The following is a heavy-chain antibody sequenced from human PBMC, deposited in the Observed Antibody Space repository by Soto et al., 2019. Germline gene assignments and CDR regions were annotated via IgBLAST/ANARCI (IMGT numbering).Heavy chain of an antibody. Sequence: EVQLVESGGDLVQPGRSLRLSCTTSGFTFADYAMSWLRQAPGKGLEWVSFIRSKASGETVEYAASVKGGFTMSRDDSKSFAYLQMNSLKTEDTAVYYCTRDILGESAFAIWGPWIMVTVSS. J-gene: IGHJ3*02. D-gene: IGHD3-16*01. CDR3: TRDILGESAFAI. CDR2: IRSKASGETV. V-gene: IGHV3-49*03. CDR1: GFTFADYA.